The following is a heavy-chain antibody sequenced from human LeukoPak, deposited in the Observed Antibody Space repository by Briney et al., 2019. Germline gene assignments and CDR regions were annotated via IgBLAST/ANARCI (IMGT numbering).Heavy chain of an antibody. D-gene: IGHD3-10*01. CDR3: ARAVRYYSGAAPSQFDC. Sequence: PSETLSLTCTVSGVSISSSVYYWGWIRQSPGKGPEWIGSIYYSGSAFYNPSLKSRITISIDTSKNQFSLSLFSVTAADTAVYYCARAVRYYSGAAPSQFDCWGQGTLVTVSS. J-gene: IGHJ4*02. V-gene: IGHV4-39*07. CDR1: GVSISSSVYY. CDR2: IYYSGSA.